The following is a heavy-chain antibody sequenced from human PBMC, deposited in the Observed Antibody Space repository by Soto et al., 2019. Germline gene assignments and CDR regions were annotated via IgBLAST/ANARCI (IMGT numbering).Heavy chain of an antibody. D-gene: IGHD4-17*01. CDR3: AISYDYGDYIPPMYSYYGMDV. V-gene: IGHV1-18*01. CDR1: GYSFISYG. J-gene: IGHJ6*02. Sequence: QVQMVQSGAEVKKPGASVKVSCKASGYSFISYGISWVRQAPGQGLEWMGWISAYNGDINYAQNLQGRVTMTTDTSTSTAYMELRGLRSDDTAVYYRAISYDYGDYIPPMYSYYGMDVWGQGTTVTVSS. CDR2: ISAYNGDI.